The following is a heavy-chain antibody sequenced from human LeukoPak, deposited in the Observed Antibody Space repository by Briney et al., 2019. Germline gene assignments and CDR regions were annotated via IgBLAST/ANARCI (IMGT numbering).Heavy chain of an antibody. D-gene: IGHD3-22*01. V-gene: IGHV3-9*01. CDR2: ISWNSGSI. J-gene: IGHJ4*02. Sequence: GGSLRLSCAASGFTFDDYAMHWVRQAPGKGLAWVSGISWNSGSIGYADSVKGRFTISRDNAKNSLYLQMNSLRAEDTALYYCAKDRISYYDCSGYYYEGGFDYWGQGTLVTVSS. CDR3: AKDRISYYDCSGYYYEGGFDY. CDR1: GFTFDDYA.